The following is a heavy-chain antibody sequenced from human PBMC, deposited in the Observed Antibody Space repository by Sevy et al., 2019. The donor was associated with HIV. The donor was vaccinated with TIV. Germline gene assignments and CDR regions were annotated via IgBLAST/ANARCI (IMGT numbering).Heavy chain of an antibody. Sequence: GGSLRLSCAASGFTFSNYGMHWVRQAPGKGLEWVAVIWNDGSDKYYADSVKGRFTISKDNSKNTLFLQMNSLRAEDTAVYYCARYGDYGDYEAYWGQGTLVTVSS. CDR1: GFTFSNYG. J-gene: IGHJ4*02. CDR2: IWNDGSDK. CDR3: ARYGDYGDYEAY. V-gene: IGHV3-33*01. D-gene: IGHD4-17*01.